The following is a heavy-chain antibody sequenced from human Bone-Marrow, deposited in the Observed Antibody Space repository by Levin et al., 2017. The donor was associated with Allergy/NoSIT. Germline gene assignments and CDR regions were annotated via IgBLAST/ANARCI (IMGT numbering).Heavy chain of an antibody. V-gene: IGHV3-23*01. Sequence: PGGSLRLSCEASGFTFSNYAMTWVRQAPGKGLEWVSAISDAADRTYYADSVTGRFTVSRDNSKNTLYLQMNSLRAEDTALYYCARSLASAPIYYFDFWGQGNLVTVSS. CDR1: GFTFSNYA. CDR3: ARSLASAPIYYFDF. D-gene: IGHD2-2*01. CDR2: ISDAADRT. J-gene: IGHJ4*02.